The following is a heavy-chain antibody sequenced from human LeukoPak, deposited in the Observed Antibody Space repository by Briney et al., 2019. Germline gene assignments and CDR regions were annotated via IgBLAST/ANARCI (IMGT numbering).Heavy chain of an antibody. J-gene: IGHJ6*02. Sequence: SETLSLTCAVYGGSFSGYYWSWIRQPPGKGLEWIGEIKHSGSTDYNPSLKTRFTISVDTSKNQSSLKLSSVTAADTAVYYCARVVVVPAAILPYYYGMDVWGQGTTVTVSS. CDR1: GGSFSGYY. CDR3: ARVVVVPAAILPYYYGMDV. D-gene: IGHD2-2*02. V-gene: IGHV4-34*01. CDR2: IKHSGST.